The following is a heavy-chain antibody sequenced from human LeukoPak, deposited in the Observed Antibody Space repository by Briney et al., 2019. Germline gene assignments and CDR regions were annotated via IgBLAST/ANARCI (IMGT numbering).Heavy chain of an antibody. D-gene: IGHD3-10*01. Sequence: SETLSLTCNVYGASISSNCWSWIRQPAGKGLEWIGSIYTSGSTNYNPSLKSRVTMSVDTSKTQFSLKLSAVTAANTAGYYCAGEEGSGSLGCYYGMDVWGQGTTVTVSS. V-gene: IGHV4-4*07. CDR1: GASISSNC. J-gene: IGHJ6*02. CDR2: IYTSGST. CDR3: AGEEGSGSLGCYYGMDV.